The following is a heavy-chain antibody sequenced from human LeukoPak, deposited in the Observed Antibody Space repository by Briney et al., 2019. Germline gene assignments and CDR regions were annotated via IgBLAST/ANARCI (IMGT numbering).Heavy chain of an antibody. CDR2: ISAYNGNT. D-gene: IGHD6-19*01. CDR3: ARDYSSGWPNFDY. CDR1: GYTFTSYG. Sequence: GASVKVSCKASGYTFTSYGISWVRQAPGQGLEWMGWISAYNGNTNYAHNLQGRVTMTIDTSTSTAYMELRSLRSDDTAVYYCARDYSSGWPNFDYWGQGTLVTVSS. J-gene: IGHJ4*02. V-gene: IGHV1-18*01.